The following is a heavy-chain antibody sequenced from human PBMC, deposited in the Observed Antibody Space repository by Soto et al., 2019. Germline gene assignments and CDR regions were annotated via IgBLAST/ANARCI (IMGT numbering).Heavy chain of an antibody. CDR1: GCSFTSYW. D-gene: IGHD6-6*01. CDR2: VYSGDSET. J-gene: IGHJ6*02. V-gene: IGHV5-51*01. Sequence: PGESLKISWRGAGCSFTSYWVVWVRQLPGKGLEWMGIVYSGDSETRYSPSFQGQVTISADKSISTSYLQWSSLTASDTAMHYCARLSRSNVYYHYFGMDVWGQRTTVTVSS. CDR3: ARLSRSNVYYHYFGMDV.